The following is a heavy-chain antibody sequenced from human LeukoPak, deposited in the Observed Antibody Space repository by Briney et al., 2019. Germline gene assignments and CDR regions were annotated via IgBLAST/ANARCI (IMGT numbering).Heavy chain of an antibody. D-gene: IGHD3-9*01. CDR3: ARVARRYFDWLTPPYYFDY. Sequence: SETLSLTCTVSGGSISSYYWSWIRQPPGKGLEWIAYISDIGSTNYNPSLKSRVTISVDTSKNQFSLKLSSVTAADTAVYYCARVARRYFDWLTPPYYFDYWGQGTLVTVSS. J-gene: IGHJ4*02. CDR2: ISDIGST. CDR1: GGSISSYY. V-gene: IGHV4-59*01.